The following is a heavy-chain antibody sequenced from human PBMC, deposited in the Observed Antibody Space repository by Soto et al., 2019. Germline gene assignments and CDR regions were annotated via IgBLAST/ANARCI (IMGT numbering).Heavy chain of an antibody. CDR3: ASVSSYGRAPFHY. CDR1: GGTFSSYA. J-gene: IGHJ4*02. Sequence: SVKVSCKASGGTFSSYAISWVRQAPGQGGEWMGGIVPIFGTANYAQKFQGRVTITADESTSTAYMELSSRRYEESAVYYCASVSSYGRAPFHYWGQGTLVTVPS. D-gene: IGHD5-18*01. CDR2: IVPIFGTA. V-gene: IGHV1-69*13.